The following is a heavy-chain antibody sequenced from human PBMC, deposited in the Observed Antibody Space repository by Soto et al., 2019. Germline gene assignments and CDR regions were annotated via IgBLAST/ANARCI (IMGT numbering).Heavy chain of an antibody. CDR1: GFTVSSNY. J-gene: IGHJ6*03. CDR2: IYSGGST. CDR3: VREMPSVTTDYYYYMDV. V-gene: IGHV3-66*01. Sequence: GGSLRLSCAASGFTVSSNYMSWVRQAPGKGLEWVSVIYSGGSTYYADSVKGRFTISRDNSKNTLYLQMNSLRAEDTAVYYCVREMPSVTTDYYYYMDVWGKGTTVTVSS. D-gene: IGHD4-17*01.